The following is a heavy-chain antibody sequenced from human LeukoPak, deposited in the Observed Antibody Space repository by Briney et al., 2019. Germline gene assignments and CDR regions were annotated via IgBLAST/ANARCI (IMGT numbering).Heavy chain of an antibody. CDR3: AREGVYDYVWGSRPHDAFDI. CDR2: ISYDAESD. CDR1: GFTFSNYG. D-gene: IGHD3-16*01. V-gene: IGHV3-30*03. J-gene: IGHJ3*02. Sequence: PGRSLRLSCVTSGFTFSNYGMHWVRQVPGKGLEWVAVISYDAESDYHVDSVKGRFTISRDNAKNSLYLQMNSLRAEDTAVYYCAREGVYDYVWGSRPHDAFDIWGQGTMVTVSS.